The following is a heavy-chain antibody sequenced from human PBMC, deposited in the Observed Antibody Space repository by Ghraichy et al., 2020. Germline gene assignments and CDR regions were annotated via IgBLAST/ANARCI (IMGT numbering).Heavy chain of an antibody. CDR3: TRGGPARNAFDY. D-gene: IGHD1-1*01. CDR1: GFTFSSNW. Sequence: GGSLRLSCAASGFTFSSNWMHCVRQVPGKGLVWVSRLKTDVSITYYADYVKGRFTISRDNAKNTLFLQMNSLTAEDTAVYYCTRGGPARNAFDYWGQGTQVTVSS. CDR2: LKTDVSIT. V-gene: IGHV3-74*01. J-gene: IGHJ4*02.